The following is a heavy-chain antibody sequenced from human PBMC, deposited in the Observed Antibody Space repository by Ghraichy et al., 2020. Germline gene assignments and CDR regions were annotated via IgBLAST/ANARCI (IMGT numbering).Heavy chain of an antibody. J-gene: IGHJ4*02. CDR2: IRSKANSYAT. V-gene: IGHV3-73*01. Sequence: GGSLRLSCAASGFTFSGSAMHWVRQASGKGLEWVGRIRSKANSYATAYAASVKGRFTISRDDSKNTAYLQMNSLKTEDTAVYYCTPTYGSGSYYNGLGYWGQGTLVTVSS. CDR1: GFTFSGSA. D-gene: IGHD3-10*01. CDR3: TPTYGSGSYYNGLGY.